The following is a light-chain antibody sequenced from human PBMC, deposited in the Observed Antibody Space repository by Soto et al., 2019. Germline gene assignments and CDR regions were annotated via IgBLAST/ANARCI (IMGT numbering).Light chain of an antibody. Sequence: QAVVTQEPSLTVSPGGTVTLTCGSSTGVVTSSLFPYWFQQRPGQAPRTLIYDTTNKHTWTPARFSGSLLGGKGALTLSGAQPEDEADYYCMLSYSGIRVFGGGTKLNVL. CDR2: DTT. J-gene: IGLJ3*02. CDR3: MLSYSGIRV. CDR1: TGVVTSSLF. V-gene: IGLV7-46*01.